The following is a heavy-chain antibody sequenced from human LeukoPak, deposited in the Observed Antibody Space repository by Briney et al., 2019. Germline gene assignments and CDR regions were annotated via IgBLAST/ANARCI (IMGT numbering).Heavy chain of an antibody. Sequence: SETLSLTCTVSGGSNSSSYWSWIRQPPGKGLEWIGYVYNSGSTNYNPSLKSRVTISVDTSKNKFSLNLSSVTAADTAVYYCAGAARYSSGRFDYWGQGTLVTVSS. D-gene: IGHD6-19*01. J-gene: IGHJ4*02. V-gene: IGHV4-59*01. CDR3: AGAARYSSGRFDY. CDR2: VYNSGST. CDR1: GGSNSSSY.